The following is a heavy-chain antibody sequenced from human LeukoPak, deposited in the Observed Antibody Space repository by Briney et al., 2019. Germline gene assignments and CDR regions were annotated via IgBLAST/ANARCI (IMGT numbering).Heavy chain of an antibody. J-gene: IGHJ6*03. CDR2: IKQDGSEK. CDR3: ARGLEVGATNYYYYYMDV. Sequence: PGGSLRLSCAASGFTFSSYWMSWVRQAPGKGLEWVANIKQDGSEKYYVDSVKGRFTISRDNSKNTLYLQMNSLRAEDTAVYYCARGLEVGATNYYYYYMDVWGKGTTVTVSS. D-gene: IGHD1-26*01. V-gene: IGHV3-7*01. CDR1: GFTFSSYW.